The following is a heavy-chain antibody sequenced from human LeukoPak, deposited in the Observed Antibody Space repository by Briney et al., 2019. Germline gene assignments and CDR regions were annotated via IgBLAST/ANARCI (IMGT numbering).Heavy chain of an antibody. J-gene: IGHJ4*02. Sequence: SETLSLTCAVYGGSFSGYYWSWIRQPPGKGLEWIGEINHSGSTNYNPSLKSRVTISVDTSKNQFSLKLSSVTAADTAVYYCARDREGDYWGQGTLVTVSS. V-gene: IGHV4-34*01. CDR2: INHSGST. CDR1: GGSFSGYY. CDR3: ARDREGDY.